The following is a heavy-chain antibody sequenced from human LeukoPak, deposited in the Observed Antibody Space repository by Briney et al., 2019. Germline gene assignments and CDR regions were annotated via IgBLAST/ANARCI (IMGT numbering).Heavy chain of an antibody. CDR3: ARQSYGVTMIVVVTPYYFDY. V-gene: IGHV4-39*01. CDR2: IYYSGTA. D-gene: IGHD3-22*01. CDR1: GGSISSSSYY. Sequence: SETLSLTCTVSGGSISSSSYYWGWIRQPPGKGLEWIGSIYYSGTAYYNPSLKSRVTISVDTSKNQFSLKLSSVTAADTAVYYCARQSYGVTMIVVVTPYYFDYWGQGTLVTVSS. J-gene: IGHJ4*02.